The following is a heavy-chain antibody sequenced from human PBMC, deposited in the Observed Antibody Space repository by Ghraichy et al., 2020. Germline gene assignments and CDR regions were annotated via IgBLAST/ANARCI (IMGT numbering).Heavy chain of an antibody. D-gene: IGHD1-20*01. Sequence: ASVKVSCKASGYTFTSYDINWVRQATGQGLEWMGWMNPNSGNTGYAQKFQGRVTMTRNTSISTAYMELSSLRSEDTAVYYCARGRITGTTFAFDIWGQGTMVTVSS. J-gene: IGHJ3*02. V-gene: IGHV1-8*01. CDR3: ARGRITGTTFAFDI. CDR2: MNPNSGNT. CDR1: GYTFTSYD.